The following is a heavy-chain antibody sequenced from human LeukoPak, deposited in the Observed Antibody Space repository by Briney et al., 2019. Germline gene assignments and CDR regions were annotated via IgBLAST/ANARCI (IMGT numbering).Heavy chain of an antibody. CDR3: ARLSGRYYYDNSGYYGD. D-gene: IGHD3-22*01. V-gene: IGHV4-59*08. J-gene: IGHJ4*02. CDR2: IYYSGST. CDR1: GGSISTYY. Sequence: SETLSLTCTVSGGSISTYYWSWIRQPPGKGLEWIGYIYYSGSTNYNPSLKSRVTMSVDTSKNQFSLKLSSVTAADTAVCYCARLSGRYYYDNSGYYGDWGQGTLVTVSS.